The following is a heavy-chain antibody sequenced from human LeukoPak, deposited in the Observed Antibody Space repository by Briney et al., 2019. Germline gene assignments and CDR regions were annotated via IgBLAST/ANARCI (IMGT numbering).Heavy chain of an antibody. Sequence: ASVKVSCKASEYTFTGYYMHWVRQAPGQGLEWMGWINPNSGGTHYAPKFQGRVTMTRDTSISTAYMELSRLRSDDTAVYYCARDGGQGYYGSGSRYFYYAMDVWGQGTTVTVSS. D-gene: IGHD3-10*01. CDR3: ARDGGQGYYGSGSRYFYYAMDV. CDR1: EYTFTGYY. CDR2: INPNSGGT. V-gene: IGHV1-2*02. J-gene: IGHJ6*02.